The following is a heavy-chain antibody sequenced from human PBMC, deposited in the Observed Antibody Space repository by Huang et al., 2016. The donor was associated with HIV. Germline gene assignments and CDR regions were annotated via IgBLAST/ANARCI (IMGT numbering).Heavy chain of an antibody. CDR3: ARRQGSGYYFYFDY. V-gene: IGHV4-39*01. J-gene: IGHJ4*02. Sequence: QLHLQASGPGLVKPSDTLSLNCTISGGSIKSRNYYWGWVRQSPGKGLEWISDIFYSGSPYYKPTLRSRGSLSVDTSKKQVTLKVNAVIAADTGVYYCARRQGSGYYFYFDYWGRGVPVTVSA. CDR2: IFYSGSP. CDR1: GGSIKSRNYY. D-gene: IGHD3-22*01.